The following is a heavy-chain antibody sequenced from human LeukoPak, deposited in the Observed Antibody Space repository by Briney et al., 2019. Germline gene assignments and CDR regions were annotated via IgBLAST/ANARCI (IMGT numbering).Heavy chain of an antibody. V-gene: IGHV3-30-3*01. J-gene: IGHJ6*02. D-gene: IGHD3-22*01. CDR3: ARPLSNGYFHDSGGYYPYAMDV. CDR1: GFTFSSYA. Sequence: GGSLRLSCAASGFTFSSYAMHWVRQAPGKGLEWVAVISYDGSNKYYADSVKGRFTISRDNSKNTLYLQMNSLRAEDTAVYYCARPLSNGYFHDSGGYYPYAMDVWGQGTTVTVSS. CDR2: ISYDGSNK.